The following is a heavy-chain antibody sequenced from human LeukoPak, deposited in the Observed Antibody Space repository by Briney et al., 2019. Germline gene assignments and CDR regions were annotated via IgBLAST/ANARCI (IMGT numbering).Heavy chain of an antibody. J-gene: IGHJ5*02. D-gene: IGHD3-22*01. Sequence: ASVKVSCKASGYTFTSYAMHWVRQAPGQRLEWMGWINAGNGNTKYSQKFQGRVTITRDTSASTAYMELSSLRSEDTAVYYCARERYYDSSGYPTGWFDPWGQGTLVTVSS. CDR1: GYTFTSYA. CDR2: INAGNGNT. V-gene: IGHV1-3*01. CDR3: ARERYYDSSGYPTGWFDP.